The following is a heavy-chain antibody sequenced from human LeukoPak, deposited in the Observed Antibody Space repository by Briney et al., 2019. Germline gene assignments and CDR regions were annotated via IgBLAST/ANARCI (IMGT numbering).Heavy chain of an antibody. J-gene: IGHJ4*02. CDR2: ISGSGGST. V-gene: IGHV3-23*01. CDR3: AKREYSYGLYYFDY. CDR1: GFTFSSYA. Sequence: GGSLRLSCAASGFTFSSYAMSWVRQAPGKGLEWVSAISGSGGSTYYADSVKGRFTISRDNSKNTLYLQMNNLRAEDTAVYYCAKREYSYGLYYFDYWGQGTLVTVSS. D-gene: IGHD5-18*01.